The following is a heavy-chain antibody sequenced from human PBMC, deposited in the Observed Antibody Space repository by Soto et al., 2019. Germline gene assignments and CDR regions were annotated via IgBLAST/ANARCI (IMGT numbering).Heavy chain of an antibody. J-gene: IGHJ6*02. CDR1: GFTYNSYA. V-gene: IGHV3-30-3*01. CDR3: AKDQRGGGSSGWSYYYNYYGMDV. D-gene: IGHD6-19*01. CDR2: MSYDGSTK. Sequence: PGGSLRLSCAASGFTYNSYAMHWVRQAPGKGLEWVALMSYDGSTKYYADSVKGRFTISRDNSKNTLYLQMNSLRTEDTAVHYCAKDQRGGGSSGWSYYYNYYGMDVWGQGTTVTVSS.